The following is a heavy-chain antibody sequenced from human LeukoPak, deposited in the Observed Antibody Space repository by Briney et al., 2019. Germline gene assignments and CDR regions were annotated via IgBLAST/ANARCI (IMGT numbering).Heavy chain of an antibody. Sequence: GGSLRLSCAASGFTFSSYGMHWVRQAPGKGLEWVAVISYDGSNKYYADSVKGRFTISRDNSKNTLYLQMNSLRAEDTAAYYCAKEIHRIAVGVLQGGGGPFDYWGQGTLVTVSS. CDR3: AKEIHRIAVGVLQGGGGPFDY. V-gene: IGHV3-30*18. D-gene: IGHD6-19*01. CDR1: GFTFSSYG. CDR2: ISYDGSNK. J-gene: IGHJ4*02.